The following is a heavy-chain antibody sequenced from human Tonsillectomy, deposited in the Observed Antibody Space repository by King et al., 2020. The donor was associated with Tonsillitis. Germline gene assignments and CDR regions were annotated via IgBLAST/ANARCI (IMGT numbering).Heavy chain of an antibody. CDR3: ARDMTGAPYNFDY. D-gene: IGHD3-9*01. Sequence: QLVQSGAEVKKPGSSVKVSCKASGGTFNSYTISWVRQAPGQGLEWMGGIIPIFGTANYAQKFQGRVTITADESTSTAYMELSSLRSDDTAIYYCARDMTGAPYNFDYWDQGTLVTVSS. CDR1: GGTFNSYT. J-gene: IGHJ4*02. V-gene: IGHV1-69*01. CDR2: IIPIFGTA.